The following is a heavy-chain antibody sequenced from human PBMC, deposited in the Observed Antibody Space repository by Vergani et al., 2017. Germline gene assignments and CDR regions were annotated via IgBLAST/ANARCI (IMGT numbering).Heavy chain of an antibody. CDR3: ARGDTKYYYGMDV. J-gene: IGHJ6*02. CDR1: GGSISSHY. V-gene: IGHV4-59*11. Sequence: QVQLQESGPGLVKPSETLSLTCTVSGGSISSHYWSWIRQPPGKGLEWIGYIDYSGSTNYNPSLKSRVTISVATSKNQFSLKLSSVPAAATAVYYCARGDTKYYYGMDVWGQGTTVTVSS. CDR2: IDYSGST. D-gene: IGHD2-8*01.